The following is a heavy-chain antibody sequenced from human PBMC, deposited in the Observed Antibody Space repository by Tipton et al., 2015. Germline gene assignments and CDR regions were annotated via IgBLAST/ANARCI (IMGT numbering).Heavy chain of an antibody. CDR2: IKSKTSGETR. J-gene: IGHJ4*02. V-gene: IGHV3-15*01. Sequence: SLRLSCAASGFTFSDAWMIWVRQAPGKGLEWVGRIKSKTSGETRDYAAPVKGRFTISRDDSKNTLYLQMNSLKTEDTAVYYCSTTHLFVQWFREHRVDYWGQGTLGTVSS. D-gene: IGHD3-3*01. CDR3: STTHLFVQWFREHRVDY. CDR1: GFTFSDAW.